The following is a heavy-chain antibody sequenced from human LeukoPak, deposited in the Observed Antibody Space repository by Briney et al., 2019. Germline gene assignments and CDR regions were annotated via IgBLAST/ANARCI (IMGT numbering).Heavy chain of an antibody. CDR2: IFYSGNT. CDR3: ARRKGYCSGGSCYEYYFDY. J-gene: IGHJ4*02. V-gene: IGHV4-39*07. D-gene: IGHD2-15*01. Sequence: SGGSISSXXXXXGWIXQPPXXXXXGXGDIFYSGNTYYNPSLKSRVTISVDTSKNQFSLKLSSVTAADTAVYYCARRKGYCSGGSCYEYYFDYWGQGTLVTVSS. CDR1: GGSISSXXXX.